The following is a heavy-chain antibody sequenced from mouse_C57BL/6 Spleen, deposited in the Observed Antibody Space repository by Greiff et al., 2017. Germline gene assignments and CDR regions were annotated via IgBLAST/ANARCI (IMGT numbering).Heavy chain of an antibody. D-gene: IGHD1-1*01. CDR3: ARPFITTVVAPMDY. CDR1: GFTFSSYG. V-gene: IGHV5-6*01. CDR2: ISSGGSYT. Sequence: SGGDLVKPGGSLKLSCAASGFTFSSYGMSWVRQTPDKRLEWVATISSGGSYTYYPDSVKGRFTISRDNAKNTLYLQMSSLKSEDTAMYYCARPFITTVVAPMDYWGQGTSVTVSS. J-gene: IGHJ4*01.